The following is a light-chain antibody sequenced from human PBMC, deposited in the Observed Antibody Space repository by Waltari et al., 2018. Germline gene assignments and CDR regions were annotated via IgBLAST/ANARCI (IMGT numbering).Light chain of an antibody. CDR1: QSVTTN. J-gene: IGKJ1*01. Sequence: QTPATLSVSPGERVTLSCRASQSVTTNLAWYQQKPGQAPRLLIYGASARATGGPARFTGSGYGTEFTLTISSLQSEDFAVYYCLQYENWPRTFGQGTKVEIK. V-gene: IGKV3-15*01. CDR3: LQYENWPRT. CDR2: GAS.